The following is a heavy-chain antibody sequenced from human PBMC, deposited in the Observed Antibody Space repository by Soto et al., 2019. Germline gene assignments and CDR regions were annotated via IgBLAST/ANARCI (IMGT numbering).Heavy chain of an antibody. CDR1: GYTFSTYG. D-gene: IGHD2-2*02. CDR2: INPFKGDT. Sequence: QDQLVQSGAEMKKPGASVKVSCKASGYTFSTYGITWVRQAPGQGIDWMGWINPFKGDTNSAARFQDRVTMTTDTPTRTAYMELRSPRSYDTAVYYCARVKVPAAILGAFDLWGQGTLVTVSS. J-gene: IGHJ3*01. CDR3: ARVKVPAAILGAFDL. V-gene: IGHV1-18*01.